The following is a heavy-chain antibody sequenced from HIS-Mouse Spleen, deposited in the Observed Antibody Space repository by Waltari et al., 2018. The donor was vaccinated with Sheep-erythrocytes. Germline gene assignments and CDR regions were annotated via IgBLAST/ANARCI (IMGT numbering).Heavy chain of an antibody. CDR2: IFSNDEK. J-gene: IGHJ4*02. D-gene: IGHD3-3*01. CDR3: ARITSYYDFWSTYNKDYFDY. V-gene: IGHV2-26*01. CDR1: GFSLSNARMG. Sequence: QVTLKESGPVLVKPTETLTLTCTVSGFSLSNARMGVSWIRQPPGKALEWLAHIFSNDEKSYSTSLKSRLTISKDTSKSPVVLTMTNMDPVDTATYYCARITSYYDFWSTYNKDYFDYWGQGTLVTVSS.